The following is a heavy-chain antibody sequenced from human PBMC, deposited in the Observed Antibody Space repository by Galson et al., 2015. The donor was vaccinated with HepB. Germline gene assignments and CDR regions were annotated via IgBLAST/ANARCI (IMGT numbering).Heavy chain of an antibody. CDR1: GFTFSSYS. J-gene: IGHJ6*02. CDR2: ISSSSSTI. V-gene: IGHV3-48*01. CDR3: ARVRVVTTGYYYYGMDV. Sequence: SLRLSCAASGFTFSSYSMNWVRQAPGKGLEWVSYISSSSSTIYYADSVKGRFTISRDNAKNSLYLQMNSLRAEDTAVYYCARVRVVTTGYYYYGMDVWGQGTTVTVSS. D-gene: IGHD2-21*02.